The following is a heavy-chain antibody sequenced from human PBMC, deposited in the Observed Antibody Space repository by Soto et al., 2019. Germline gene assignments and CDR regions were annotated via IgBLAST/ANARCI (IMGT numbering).Heavy chain of an antibody. CDR1: GGSISSGGYY. D-gene: IGHD2-2*01. CDR3: ARGRLLPAVNFDY. J-gene: IGHJ4*02. Sequence: PSETLSLTCTVSGGSISSGGYYWSWIRQHPGKGLEWIGYIYYSGSTYYNPSLKSRVTMSVDGSKNHFSLQLNSVTAADTAVYYCARGRLLPAVNFDYWGQGTLVTVSS. V-gene: IGHV4-31*03. CDR2: IYYSGST.